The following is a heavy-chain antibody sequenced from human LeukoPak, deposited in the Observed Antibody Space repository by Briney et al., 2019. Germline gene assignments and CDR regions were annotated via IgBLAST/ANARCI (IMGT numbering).Heavy chain of an antibody. V-gene: IGHV3-7*01. CDR3: ARVTFFYYYFDL. CDR1: GITFSRYR. Sequence: PGGSLRLSCEASGITFSRYRMTWVRQVPGKGLECVANIKQDGNEKYYVDSVRGRFTISRDNTKDSLFLQMDGLRVEDTAVYYCARVTFFYYYFDLWGRGTLVTVSS. J-gene: IGHJ2*01. CDR2: IKQDGNEK.